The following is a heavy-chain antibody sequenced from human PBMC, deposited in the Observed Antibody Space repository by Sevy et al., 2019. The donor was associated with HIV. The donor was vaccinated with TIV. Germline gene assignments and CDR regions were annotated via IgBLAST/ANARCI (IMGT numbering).Heavy chain of an antibody. CDR3: AKHYIHDGADGCYFDL. CDR1: GFTFNNYA. J-gene: IGHJ2*01. V-gene: IGHV3-23*01. D-gene: IGHD6-13*01. Sequence: GGSLRLSCAASGFTFNNYAMSWVRQAPGKGLEGKGLEWVSTISGGGGGTYYADSVRGRFNISRDNSKNTRYLQVNRLSVEDTAVYYCAKHYIHDGADGCYFDLWGRGTLVTVSS. CDR2: ISGGGGGT.